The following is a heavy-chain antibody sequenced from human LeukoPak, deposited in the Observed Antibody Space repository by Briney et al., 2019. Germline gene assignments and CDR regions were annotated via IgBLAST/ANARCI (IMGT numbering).Heavy chain of an antibody. CDR2: INHSGST. J-gene: IGHJ3*02. CDR1: GGSFSGYY. D-gene: IGHD2-2*01. V-gene: IGHV4-34*01. CDR3: ARDIVVVPAAPDAFDI. Sequence: SETLSLTCAVYGGSFSGYYWSWIRQPPGKGLEWIGEINHSGSTNYNPSLKSRVTISVDTSKNQFSLKLSSVTAADTSVYYCARDIVVVPAAPDAFDISGQGIMVTVSS.